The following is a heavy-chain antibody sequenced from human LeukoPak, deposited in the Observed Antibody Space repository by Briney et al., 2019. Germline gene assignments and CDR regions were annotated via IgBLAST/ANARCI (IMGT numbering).Heavy chain of an antibody. CDR3: AKDLIGISFFGAFDI. CDR1: GFTFSSYA. Sequence: GGSLRLSCAASGFTFSSYAVSWVRQAPGKGLEWVSAISGSGGSTYYADSVKGRFTISRDNSKNTLYLQMNSLRAEDTAVYYCAKDLIGISFFGAFDIWGQGTMVTVSS. V-gene: IGHV3-23*01. CDR2: ISGSGGST. J-gene: IGHJ3*02. D-gene: IGHD1-14*01.